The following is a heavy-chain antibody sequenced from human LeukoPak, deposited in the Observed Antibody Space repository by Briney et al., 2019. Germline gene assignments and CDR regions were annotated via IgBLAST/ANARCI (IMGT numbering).Heavy chain of an antibody. CDR2: ISAYNGNT. CDR1: GYTFTSYG. D-gene: IGHD3-10*01. Sequence: VASVKVSCKASGYTFTSYGISWVRQAPGQGLEWMGWISAYNGNTNYAQKLQGRVTMTTDTSTSTAYMELRSLRSDDTAVYYCARDSPYGSGSYYIAVDYWGQGTLVTVSS. J-gene: IGHJ4*02. V-gene: IGHV1-18*01. CDR3: ARDSPYGSGSYYIAVDY.